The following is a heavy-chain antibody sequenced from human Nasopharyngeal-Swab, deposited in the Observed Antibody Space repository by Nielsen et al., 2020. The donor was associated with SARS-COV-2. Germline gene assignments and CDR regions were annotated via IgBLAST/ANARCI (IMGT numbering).Heavy chain of an antibody. CDR2: IYYSGST. CDR3: AGGRDGYTNYYYYYGMDV. J-gene: IGHJ6*02. V-gene: IGHV4-59*01. Sequence: WIRQPPGKGLEWIGYIYYSGSTNYNPSLKSRVTISVDTSKSQFSLKLSSVTAADTAVYYCAGGRDGYTNYYYYYGMDVWGQGTTVTVSS. D-gene: IGHD5-24*01.